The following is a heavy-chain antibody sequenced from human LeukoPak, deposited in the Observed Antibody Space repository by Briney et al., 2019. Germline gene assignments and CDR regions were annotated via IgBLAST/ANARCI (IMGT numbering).Heavy chain of an antibody. V-gene: IGHV3-33*01. D-gene: IGHD1-14*01. CDR2: VWYDGNNK. Sequence: GGSLRLSCAASGFPFSLYGMHWVRQAPGKGLEWVAVVWYDGNNKYYADSVKGRFTISRDNSNKTVYLQMNSLRADDTAVYYCARDRIISFVDIFDVWGQGTMVTVSS. J-gene: IGHJ3*01. CDR1: GFPFSLYG. CDR3: ARDRIISFVDIFDV.